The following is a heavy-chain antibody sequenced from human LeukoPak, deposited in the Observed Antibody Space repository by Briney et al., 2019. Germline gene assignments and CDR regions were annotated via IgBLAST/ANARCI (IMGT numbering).Heavy chain of an antibody. J-gene: IGHJ4*02. CDR1: GDSISSGGYY. V-gene: IGHV4-31*02. Sequence: SQTLSLTCSVSGDSISSGGYYWSWIRQHPGKGLEWIGYIYYSGTTNYNPSLKSRVTISVDTSKNQFSLKLTSVTAADTAVYFCARGGKWLQIDYWGQGTLVTVSS. CDR3: ARGGKWLQIDY. CDR2: IYYSGTT. D-gene: IGHD5-24*01.